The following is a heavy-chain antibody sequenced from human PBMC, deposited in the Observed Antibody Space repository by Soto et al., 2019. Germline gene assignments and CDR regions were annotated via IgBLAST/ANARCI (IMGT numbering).Heavy chain of an antibody. CDR2: ISAYNGNT. Sequence: WASVKVSCKASGYTFTSYGISWVRQAPGQGLEWMGWISAYNGNTNYAQKLQGRVTMTTDTSTSTAYMELRSLRSDDTAVYYCASPLSGYYYYGMDVWGQGTTVTVSS. V-gene: IGHV1-18*01. D-gene: IGHD6-19*01. CDR1: GYTFTSYG. CDR3: ASPLSGYYYYGMDV. J-gene: IGHJ6*02.